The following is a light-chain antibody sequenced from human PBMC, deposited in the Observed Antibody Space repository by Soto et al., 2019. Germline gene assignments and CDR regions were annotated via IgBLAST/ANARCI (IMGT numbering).Light chain of an antibody. CDR1: QSVRRS. CDR2: DVS. CDR3: QQFYMGWT. J-gene: IGKJ1*01. Sequence: DLQMTQSPSTLSASVGDRVTITCRASQSVRRSLAWYQHQPGKAPKLLIYDVSSLESGVPSRFTGFGSGTEFTLSTSSLQPDDFGSYYCQQFYMGWTFGQGTRVDLK. V-gene: IGKV1-5*01.